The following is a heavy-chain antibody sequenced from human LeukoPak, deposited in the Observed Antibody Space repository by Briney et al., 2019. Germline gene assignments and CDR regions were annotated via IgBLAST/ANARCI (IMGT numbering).Heavy chain of an antibody. D-gene: IGHD3-3*01. CDR3: AKGLPGSGYYYFDY. V-gene: IGHV3-23*01. J-gene: IGHJ4*02. CDR1: GFTFSSYV. Sequence: GGSLRLSCAASGFTFSSYVMSWVRQAPGKGLEWASAISGSGGSTYYADSVKGRLTISRDNSKNTLYLQMNSLRAEDTAVYYCAKGLPGSGYYYFDYWGQGTLVTVFS. CDR2: ISGSGGST.